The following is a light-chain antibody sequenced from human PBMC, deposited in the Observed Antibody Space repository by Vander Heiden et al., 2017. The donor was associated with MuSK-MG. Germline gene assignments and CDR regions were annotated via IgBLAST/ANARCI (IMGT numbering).Light chain of an antibody. Sequence: QPVVPQEPSLTVSPGGTVTLTCASSTGAVPSGYYPNWFQQTPGQAPRALNTRTSNTDAGTPALFAGSGRGGKAALTLAGGESEDEDEYDCRPYDGGVRVFGGGTKLTVL. CDR1: TGAVPSGYY. J-gene: IGLJ3*02. CDR2: RTS. CDR3: RPYDGGVRV. V-gene: IGLV7-43*01.